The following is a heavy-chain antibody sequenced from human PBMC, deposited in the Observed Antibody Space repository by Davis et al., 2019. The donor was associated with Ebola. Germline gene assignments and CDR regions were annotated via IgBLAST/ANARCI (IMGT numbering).Heavy chain of an antibody. CDR1: GFTLSSYP. D-gene: IGHD3-16*01. CDR2: ISYDGGDK. CDR3: AKGGGTRWVYFDL. Sequence: GESLKISCVASGFTLSSYPVHWVRQAPGKGLEWVSFISYDGGDKDYTDSVKGRFTISRDSSKNTLYLQMNSLRVDDTAIYYCAKGGGTRWVYFDLWGQGNLVTVSS. J-gene: IGHJ4*02. V-gene: IGHV3-30*04.